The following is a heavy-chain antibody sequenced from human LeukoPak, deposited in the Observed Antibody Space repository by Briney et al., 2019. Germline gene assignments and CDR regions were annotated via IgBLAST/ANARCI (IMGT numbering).Heavy chain of an antibody. CDR3: AETRDGHYHGLQ. J-gene: IGHJ4*02. Sequence: SGGSLRLSCALSGFTLTTYGMHWVRQAPGKGLEWVAGLLYDGRSKYYADSVRGRLTISRDNSKNTLYLEMNSLRANDTDIYYCAETRDGHYHGLQWGQGTLVTVSS. CDR2: LLYDGRSK. CDR1: GFTLTTYG. D-gene: IGHD5-24*01. V-gene: IGHV3-33*05.